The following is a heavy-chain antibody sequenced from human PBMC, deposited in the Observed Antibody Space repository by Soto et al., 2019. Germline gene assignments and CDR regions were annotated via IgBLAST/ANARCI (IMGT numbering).Heavy chain of an antibody. CDR1: GFDFGSYG. D-gene: IGHD2-8*01. J-gene: IGHJ6*04. CDR3: ARAGIRVFFVPVFYGLDV. V-gene: IGHV3-33*01. CDR2: IWYDGSTA. Sequence: QVQLVESGGGVVQPGGSLRLSCVASGFDFGSYGMQWVRRAPGKGLEWMAVIWYDGSTAYYADSVKGRFTISRDNSKNTLFLHLNSLTAEDTAVYFCARAGIRVFFVPVFYGLDVWGNGTTVTVPS.